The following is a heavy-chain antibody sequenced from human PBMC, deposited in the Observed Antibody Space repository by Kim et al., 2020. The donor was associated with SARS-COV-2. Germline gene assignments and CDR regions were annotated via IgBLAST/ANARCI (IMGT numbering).Heavy chain of an antibody. CDR3: AREEDDINSSSLDY. V-gene: IGHV1-46*01. J-gene: IGHJ4*02. CDR1: GYTFSNYH. Sequence: ASVKVSCKASGYTFSNYHLHWVRQAPGQGLQWMGTIDPRGGNTAYTQNFQGRVTVTSDTSTSTVYMDLRSLRSEDTATYYCAREEDDINSSSLDYWGQGTLVTVSA. D-gene: IGHD6-6*01. CDR2: IDPRGGNT.